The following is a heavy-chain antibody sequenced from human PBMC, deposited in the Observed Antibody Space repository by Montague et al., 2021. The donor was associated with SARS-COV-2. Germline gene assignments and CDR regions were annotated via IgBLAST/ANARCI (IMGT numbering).Heavy chain of an antibody. V-gene: IGHV4-59*08. CDR1: GVSINGYY. D-gene: IGHD1-26*01. CDR2: IHYTGNT. J-gene: IGHJ4*02. Sequence: SETLSLTCTVSGVSINGYYWSWIRQSPGKGLDWIGYIHYTGNTNYNPSLKGRVTISLDTSKSQFSLRLSSVTAADTAVYSCARPRAGSYVFDYWGQGTLVTVSS. CDR3: ARPRAGSYVFDY.